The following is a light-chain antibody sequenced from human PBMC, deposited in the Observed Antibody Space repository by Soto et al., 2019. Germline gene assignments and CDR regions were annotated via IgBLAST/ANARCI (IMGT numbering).Light chain of an antibody. V-gene: IGLV2-23*01. J-gene: IGLJ3*02. CDR2: EGT. CDR1: SSDVGTYNL. Sequence: QSALTQPASVSGSPGQSITISCTGTSSDVGTYNLVSWYQQHPGKAPRLMIYEGTERPPGVSNRFSGSESGNTASLTISGLQPEDEADYYCCSHAGISSWVFGGGTKLTVL. CDR3: CSHAGISSWV.